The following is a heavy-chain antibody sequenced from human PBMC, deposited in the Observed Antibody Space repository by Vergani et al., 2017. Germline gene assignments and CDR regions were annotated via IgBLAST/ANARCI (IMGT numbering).Heavy chain of an antibody. CDR1: GYTFTSYD. V-gene: IGHV1-8*01. J-gene: IGHJ4*02. CDR2: MNPNSGNT. D-gene: IGHD6-6*01. CDR3: ARWQGGRPLRRQYSSYHFDY. Sequence: QVQLVQSGAEVKKPGASVKVSCKASGYTFTSYDINWVRQATGQGLEWMGWMNPNSGNTGYAQKFQGRVTMTRNTSISTDYMELSSLRSEDTAVYYCARWQGGRPLRRQYSSYHFDYWGQGTLVTVSS.